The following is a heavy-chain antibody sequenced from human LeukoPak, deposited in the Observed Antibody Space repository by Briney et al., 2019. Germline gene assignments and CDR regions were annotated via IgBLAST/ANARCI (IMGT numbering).Heavy chain of an antibody. Sequence: SETLSLTCTVSGGSISSGSYYWSWLRQPAGKGLEWIGRIYTSGSTNYNPSLKSRVTISVDTSKKQFSLKLSSVTAADTAVYYCARDSGVAYDFWSGFTPDYYYYYMDVWGKGTTVTVSS. D-gene: IGHD3-3*01. CDR2: IYTSGST. V-gene: IGHV4-61*02. J-gene: IGHJ6*03. CDR1: GGSISSGSYY. CDR3: ARDSGVAYDFWSGFTPDYYYYYMDV.